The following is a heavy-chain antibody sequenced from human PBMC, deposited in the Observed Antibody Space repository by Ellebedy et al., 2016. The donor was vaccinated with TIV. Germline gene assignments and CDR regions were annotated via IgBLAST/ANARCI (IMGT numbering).Heavy chain of an antibody. Sequence: MPSETLSLTCTVSGYSISSCYYWVWIRQPPGKGLQWIGGIYYIGIASYDPSLKSRVTVSVDTSENQFSLNLSSGTAADTAVYYCARDPALPRGRFDPWGQGILVTVSS. V-gene: IGHV4-38-2*02. J-gene: IGHJ5*02. CDR2: IYYIGIA. CDR3: ARDPALPRGRFDP. CDR1: GYSISSCYY.